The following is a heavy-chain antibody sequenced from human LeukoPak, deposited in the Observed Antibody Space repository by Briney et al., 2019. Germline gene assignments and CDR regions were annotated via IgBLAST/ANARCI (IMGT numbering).Heavy chain of an antibody. D-gene: IGHD6-13*01. Sequence: GGSLRLSCAASGFSFSSYAMSWVRQAPGKGLEWVSVISGSGGSTYYADSVKGRFTISRDNSKNTLYLQMNSLRAEDTAVYYCAKAGYSGSWYYFDYWGQGTLVTVSS. J-gene: IGHJ4*02. CDR3: AKAGYSGSWYYFDY. CDR1: GFSFSSYA. CDR2: ISGSGGST. V-gene: IGHV3-23*01.